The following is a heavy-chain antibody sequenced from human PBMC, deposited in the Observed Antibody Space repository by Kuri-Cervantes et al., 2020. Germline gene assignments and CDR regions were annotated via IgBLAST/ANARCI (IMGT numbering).Heavy chain of an antibody. CDR2: IYWNDDK. J-gene: IGHJ4*02. Sequence: SGPTLVKPTQTLTLTCTFSGFSPSTSGVGVGWIRQPPGKALEWLALIYWNDDKRYSPSLKSRLTITKDTSKNQVVLTMTNMDPVDTATYYCAHSGYSSSWYEIPFDYWGQGTLVTVSS. CDR1: GFSPSTSGVG. D-gene: IGHD6-13*01. V-gene: IGHV2-5*01. CDR3: AHSGYSSSWYEIPFDY.